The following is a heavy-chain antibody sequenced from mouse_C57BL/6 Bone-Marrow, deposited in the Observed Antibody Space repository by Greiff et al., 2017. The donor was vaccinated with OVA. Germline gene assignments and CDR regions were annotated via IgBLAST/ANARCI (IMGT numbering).Heavy chain of an antibody. Sequence: QVQLKQSGAELVRPGTSVKVSCKASGYAFTNYLIEWVKQRPGQGLEWIGVINPGSGGTNYNEKFKGKATLTADKSSSTAYMQLSSLTSEDSAVYFCARGYGNYGYCDVWGTGTTVTVSS. J-gene: IGHJ1*03. CDR3: ARGYGNYGYCDV. D-gene: IGHD2-10*02. V-gene: IGHV1-54*01. CDR2: INPGSGGT. CDR1: GYAFTNYL.